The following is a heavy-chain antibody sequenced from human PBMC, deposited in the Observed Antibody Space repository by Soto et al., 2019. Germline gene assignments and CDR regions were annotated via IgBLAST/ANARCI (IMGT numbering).Heavy chain of an antibody. J-gene: IGHJ4*02. Sequence: GGSLRLSCAASGFTYTRYGMNWFRQAPGKGLEWVSSISSNTNYIYYGDSMKGRFTISRDNAKNSLYLEMNSLRAEDTAVYYCARESEDLTSNFDYWGQGTLVTVSS. CDR2: ISSNTNYI. V-gene: IGHV3-21*06. CDR3: ARESEDLTSNFDY. CDR1: GFTYTRYG.